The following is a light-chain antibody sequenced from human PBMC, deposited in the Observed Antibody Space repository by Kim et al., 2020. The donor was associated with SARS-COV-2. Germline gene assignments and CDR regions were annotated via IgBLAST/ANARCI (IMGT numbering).Light chain of an antibody. CDR1: QDISSW. CDR3: QQTHSFPLT. Sequence: ASVGDRVTITGRASQDISSWLVWYQQKPGKAPKVLIYEASNLQSGVPSRFSGSGSGTDFTLTINSLQPEDFATYYCQQTHSFPLTFGGGTKVDIK. V-gene: IGKV1D-12*01. CDR2: EAS. J-gene: IGKJ4*01.